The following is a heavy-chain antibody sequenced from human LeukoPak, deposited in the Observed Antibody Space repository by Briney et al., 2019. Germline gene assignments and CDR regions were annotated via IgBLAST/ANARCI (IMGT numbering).Heavy chain of an antibody. CDR1: GLSFISNG. V-gene: IGHV3-23*01. J-gene: IGHJ4*02. CDR3: AKEPGYTVNHVFDY. CDR2: ISGSGGST. D-gene: IGHD1-14*01. Sequence: GGAPRLSCAASGLSFISNGMSWVRQEPGKGLEWVSAISGSGGSTYYADSVKGRFTISRDNSKNTLYLQMNSLRAEDTAVYYCAKEPGYTVNHVFDYWGQGTLVTVSS.